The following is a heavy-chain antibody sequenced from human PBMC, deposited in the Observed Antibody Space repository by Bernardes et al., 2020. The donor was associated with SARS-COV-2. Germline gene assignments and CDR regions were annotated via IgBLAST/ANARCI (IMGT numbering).Heavy chain of an antibody. Sequence: GGSLRLSCAASGFTFSSYCMNWFRQVPGKGLEWVSSISAGGKATYSADSVKGRFTISRDNSQNTVYLEMNSLRAEDTAKYFCAKDKVSYSSDEFDIWGQGTMVTVSS. CDR2: ISAGGKAT. J-gene: IGHJ3*02. CDR1: GFTFSSYC. CDR3: AKDKVSYSSDEFDI. D-gene: IGHD3-10*01. V-gene: IGHV3-23*01.